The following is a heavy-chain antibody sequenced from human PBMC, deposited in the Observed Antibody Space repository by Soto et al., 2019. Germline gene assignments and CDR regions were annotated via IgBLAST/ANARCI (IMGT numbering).Heavy chain of an antibody. CDR3: AREITGKLPN. D-gene: IGHD1-20*01. J-gene: IGHJ4*02. Sequence: QVQLVQSGAEVKKPGASVKVSCKASGYTFTSHDINWVRQATGQGLEWMGWMNPNTGNTGYAQKYQGRVTMTRNTSISTDYMERSSLRSEDTAVYYCAREITGKLPNWGQGTLVTVSS. V-gene: IGHV1-8*01. CDR1: GYTFTSHD. CDR2: MNPNTGNT.